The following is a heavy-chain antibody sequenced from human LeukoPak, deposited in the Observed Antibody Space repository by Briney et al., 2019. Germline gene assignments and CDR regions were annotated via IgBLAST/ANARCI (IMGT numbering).Heavy chain of an antibody. D-gene: IGHD6-6*01. Sequence: GGSLRLSCAASGFTFSSYSMNWVRQAPGKGLEWVSAISGSGGSTYYADSVKGRFTISRDNSKNTLYLQMNSLRAEDTAVYYCAKDPRYSSSDPFDYWGQGTLVTVSS. V-gene: IGHV3-23*01. CDR1: GFTFSSYS. J-gene: IGHJ4*02. CDR2: ISGSGGST. CDR3: AKDPRYSSSDPFDY.